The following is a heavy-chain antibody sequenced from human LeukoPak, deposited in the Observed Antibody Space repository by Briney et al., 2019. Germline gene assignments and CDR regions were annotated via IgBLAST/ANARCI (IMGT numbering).Heavy chain of an antibody. Sequence: SETLSLTCAVYGGSFSGYYWGWIRQPPGKGLEWIGSIYHSGSTYYNPSLKSRVTISVDTSKNQFSLKLSSVTAADTAVYYCARDQATRGDYYGSGSPAFFDYWGQGSLVTVSS. D-gene: IGHD3-10*01. CDR1: GGSFSGYY. CDR2: IYHSGST. J-gene: IGHJ4*02. CDR3: ARDQATRGDYYGSGSPAFFDY. V-gene: IGHV4-38-2*02.